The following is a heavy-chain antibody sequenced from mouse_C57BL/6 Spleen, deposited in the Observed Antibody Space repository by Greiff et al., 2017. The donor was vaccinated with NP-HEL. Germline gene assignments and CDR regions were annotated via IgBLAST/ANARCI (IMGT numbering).Heavy chain of an antibody. D-gene: IGHD1-1*01. V-gene: IGHV1-42*01. Sequence: EVQLQQSGPELVKPGASVKISCKASGYSFTGYYMNWVKQSPEKSLEWIGEINPSTGGTTYNQKFKAKATLTVDKSSSTAYMQLKSLTSEDSAVYYCASNYGSSYDYAMDYWGQRTSVTVSS. J-gene: IGHJ4*01. CDR1: GYSFTGYY. CDR2: INPSTGGT. CDR3: ASNYGSSYDYAMDY.